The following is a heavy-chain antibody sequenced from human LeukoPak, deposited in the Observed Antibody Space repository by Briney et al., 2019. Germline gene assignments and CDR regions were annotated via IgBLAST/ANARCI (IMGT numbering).Heavy chain of an antibody. V-gene: IGHV4-34*01. Sequence: SETLSLTCAVYGGAFSGYYWSWIRQPPGKGLEWIGEINHSGSTNYNPSLKSRVTISVDTSKNQFSLKLSSVTAADTAVYYCASASDSSGYFFDYWGQGTLVTVSS. J-gene: IGHJ4*02. D-gene: IGHD3-22*01. CDR2: INHSGST. CDR3: ASASDSSGYFFDY. CDR1: GGAFSGYY.